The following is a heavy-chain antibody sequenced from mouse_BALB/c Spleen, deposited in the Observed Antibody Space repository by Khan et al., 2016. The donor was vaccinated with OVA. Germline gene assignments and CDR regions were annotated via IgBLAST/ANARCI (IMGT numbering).Heavy chain of an antibody. V-gene: IGHV14-3*02. CDR1: GFNIKDTY. CDR2: IDPANGNT. J-gene: IGHJ3*01. CDR3: ARDYWDVFAY. Sequence: VQLKQSGAELVKPGASVKLSCTASGFNIKDTYMHWVKQRPEQGLEWIGRIDPANGNTKYDPKFQGKATITADTSSNAAYLQLSSLTSEDTAVYYCARDYWDVFAYWGQGTLVTVSA. D-gene: IGHD4-1*01.